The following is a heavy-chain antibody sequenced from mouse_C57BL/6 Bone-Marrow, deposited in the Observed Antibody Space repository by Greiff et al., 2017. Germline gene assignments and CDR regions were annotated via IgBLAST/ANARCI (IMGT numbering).Heavy chain of an antibody. V-gene: IGHV5-12*01. Sequence: EVKVEESGGGLVQPGGSLKLSCAASGFTFSDYYMYWVRQTPEKRLEWVAYISNGGGSTYYPDTVKGRFTISRDNAKNTLYLQMSRLKSEDTAMYYCARRDYYYGSSLYYYAMDYWGQGTSVTVSS. CDR2: ISNGGGST. D-gene: IGHD1-1*01. CDR3: ARRDYYYGSSLYYYAMDY. CDR1: GFTFSDYY. J-gene: IGHJ4*01.